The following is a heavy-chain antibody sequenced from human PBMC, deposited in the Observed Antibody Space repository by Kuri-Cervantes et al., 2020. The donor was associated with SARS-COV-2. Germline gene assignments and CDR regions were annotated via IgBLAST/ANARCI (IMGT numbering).Heavy chain of an antibody. CDR1: GFTFSDYY. V-gene: IGHV3-69-1*01. CDR3: ARDLPYYYDSSGGYFQH. CDR2: ISSSSTI. J-gene: IGHJ1*01. Sequence: GGSLRLSCAASGFTFSDYYMNWVRQAPGKGLEWVSSISSSSTIYYADSVKGRFTIPRDNAKNSLYLQMNSLRAEDTAVYYCARDLPYYYDSSGGYFQHWGQGTLVTVSS. D-gene: IGHD3-22*01.